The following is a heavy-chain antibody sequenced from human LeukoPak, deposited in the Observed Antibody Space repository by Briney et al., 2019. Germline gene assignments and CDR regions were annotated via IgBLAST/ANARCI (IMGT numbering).Heavy chain of an antibody. D-gene: IGHD2-8*02. CDR2: VSQTGSGRT. CDR3: ARVPLYWQDPFDL. CDR1: GGSFSGYY. V-gene: IGHV4-34*01. Sequence: PSQTLSLTCGVYGGSFSGYYWSWIRQPPGKGLEWIGEVSQTGSGRTNYNPSLKSRVTISADASKNRFALELTSVTAADTAMYYCARVPLYWQDPFDLWGQGTLVTVSS. J-gene: IGHJ5*02.